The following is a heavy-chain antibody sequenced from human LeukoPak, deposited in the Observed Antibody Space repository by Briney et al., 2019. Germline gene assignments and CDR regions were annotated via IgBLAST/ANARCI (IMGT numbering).Heavy chain of an antibody. CDR2: IIGTTYT. V-gene: IGHV3-23*01. CDR1: GFSFSTYA. J-gene: IGHJ4*02. Sequence: GGSLRLSCATSGFSFSTYAMNWVRQAPGQGLEWVSIIIGTTYTNYAESVKGRFTISRDNSKNTLYVQMNSLRAEDTAVYYCAKARDSSGLFDYWGQGTLGTVSS. D-gene: IGHD3-22*01. CDR3: AKARDSSGLFDY.